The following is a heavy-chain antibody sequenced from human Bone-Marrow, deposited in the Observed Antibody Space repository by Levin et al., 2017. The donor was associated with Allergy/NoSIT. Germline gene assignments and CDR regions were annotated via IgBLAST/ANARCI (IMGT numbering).Heavy chain of an antibody. CDR3: ARNRIIVSGGNDYYYGMDV. J-gene: IGHJ6*02. CDR2: INYRGGT. D-gene: IGHD5/OR15-5a*01. CDR1: GGSVNSGTYY. V-gene: IGHV4-61*03. Sequence: SQTLSLTCTVSGGSVNSGTYYWSWIRQPPGKGLEWIGYINYRGGTKYNPSLNSRITISVDTSRKGFSLKPTSVTAADTAVYYCARNRIIVSGGNDYYYGMDVWGQGTTVTVSS.